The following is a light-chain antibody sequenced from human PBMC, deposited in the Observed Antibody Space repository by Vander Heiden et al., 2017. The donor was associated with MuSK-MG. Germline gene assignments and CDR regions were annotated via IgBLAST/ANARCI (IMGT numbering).Light chain of an antibody. CDR3: QQSNSFPLT. J-gene: IGKJ5*01. CDR2: VAS. CDR1: QHIGNW. Sequence: DIQMTQSPSSVSASVGDRVTITCRASQHIGNWLAWYQQKPGKGPKLLIYVASTLQSGVPSRFSGSGYGTDFTLAISSLQPEDFATYFCQQSNSFPLTFGQGTRLEIQ. V-gene: IGKV1-12*01.